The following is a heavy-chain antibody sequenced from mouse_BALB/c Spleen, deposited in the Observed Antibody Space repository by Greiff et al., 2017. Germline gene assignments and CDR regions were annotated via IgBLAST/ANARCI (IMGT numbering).Heavy chain of an antibody. CDR2: INPSTGYT. Sequence: QVQLQQSGAELAKPGASVKMSCKASGYTFTSYWMHWVKQRPGQGLEWIGYINPSTGYTEYNQKFKDKATLTADKSSSTAYMQLSSLTSEDSAVYYCARDYGSSHYAMDYWGQGTSVTVSS. V-gene: IGHV1-7*01. D-gene: IGHD1-1*01. CDR1: GYTFTSYW. J-gene: IGHJ4*01. CDR3: ARDYGSSHYAMDY.